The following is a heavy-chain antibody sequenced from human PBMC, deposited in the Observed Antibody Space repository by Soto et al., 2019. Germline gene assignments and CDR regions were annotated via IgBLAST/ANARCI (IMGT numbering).Heavy chain of an antibody. CDR2: IIPMFGTA. Sequence: QVQLVQSGAEVKKPGSSVKVSCKASGGTFSNYAINWVRQAPGQGLEWMGGIIPMFGTANYAQNYQARVTITADESTRTAHMELSSLRSEDTAVYFCAHFSVGGPARSGAFDIWGQGTMVTVSS. CDR3: AHFSVGGPARSGAFDI. D-gene: IGHD2-2*01. V-gene: IGHV1-69*01. CDR1: GGTFSNYA. J-gene: IGHJ3*02.